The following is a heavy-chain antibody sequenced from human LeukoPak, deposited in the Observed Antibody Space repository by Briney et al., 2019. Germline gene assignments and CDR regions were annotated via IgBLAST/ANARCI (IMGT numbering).Heavy chain of an antibody. CDR1: GASISSYH. V-gene: IGHV4-59*08. CDR2: ISHSGST. D-gene: IGHD4-11*01. CDR3: ARHYSTDPFDY. J-gene: IGHJ4*02. Sequence: SETLSLTCTVSGASISSYHWSWIRQPPGKGLEWVACISHSGSTNYSPSLKTRLTVSVDTSKSQISLELSSVTAADTATYYCARHYSTDPFDYWGQGTPVTVSS.